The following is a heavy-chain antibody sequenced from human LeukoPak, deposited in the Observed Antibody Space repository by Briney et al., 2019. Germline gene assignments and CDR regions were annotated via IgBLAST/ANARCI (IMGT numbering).Heavy chain of an antibody. CDR2: ISGSGDNT. J-gene: IGHJ4*02. CDR3: TKDLALYTGPYSGSFYSPIDC. D-gene: IGHD1-26*01. CDR1: GFTFSTYA. V-gene: IGHV3-23*01. Sequence: GGSLRLSCAASGFTFSTYAMSWVRQAPGKGLEWVSSISGSGDNTYYADSVKGRFTISRDNFKNTLYVQMNSLKAEDTAVYYCTKDLALYTGPYSGSFYSPIDCWGQGTLVTVSS.